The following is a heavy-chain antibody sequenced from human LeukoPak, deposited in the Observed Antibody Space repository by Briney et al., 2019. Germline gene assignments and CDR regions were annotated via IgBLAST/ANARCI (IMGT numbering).Heavy chain of an antibody. Sequence: GGSLRLSCAASGFTVTTNYMSWVRQAPGKGLEWVSVIYSGSITYYADSVKGRFTISRDNAKNSLYLQMNSLRAEDTAVYYCARVAAIAVAGTPDYWGQGTLVTVSS. D-gene: IGHD6-19*01. CDR3: ARVAAIAVAGTPDY. J-gene: IGHJ4*02. CDR1: GFTVTTNY. V-gene: IGHV3-66*01. CDR2: IYSGSIT.